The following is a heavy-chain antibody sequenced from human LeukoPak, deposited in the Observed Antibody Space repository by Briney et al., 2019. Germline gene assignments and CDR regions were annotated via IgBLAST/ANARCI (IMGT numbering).Heavy chain of an antibody. CDR2: ISGSGGST. CDR3: AKDRHFEGSGSSTWEWDV. CDR1: GFTFSSYA. V-gene: IGHV3-23*01. Sequence: GGSRRLSCAASGFTFSSYAMSWVRQAPGKGLEWVSAISGSGGSTYYAVSVKGRFTISRDKSKNTLSLQMNILRAEDTAVYYCAKDRHFEGSGSSTWEWDVWGKGTTVTISS. J-gene: IGHJ6*04. D-gene: IGHD3-10*01.